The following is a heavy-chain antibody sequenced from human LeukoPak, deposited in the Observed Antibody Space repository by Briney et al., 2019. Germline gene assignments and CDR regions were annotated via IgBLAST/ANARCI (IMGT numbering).Heavy chain of an antibody. D-gene: IGHD4-17*01. V-gene: IGHV3-23*01. CDR3: VKEIYGDSTGGRFQH. Sequence: GGSLRLSCAASGFTFSSYAMSWVRQAPGKGLEWVSAISGSGGRTYYADSVKGRFTISGDNSKNTLYLQMNSLRAEDTAVYYCVKEIYGDSTGGRFQHWGQGTLVTVSS. CDR1: GFTFSSYA. J-gene: IGHJ1*01. CDR2: ISGSGGRT.